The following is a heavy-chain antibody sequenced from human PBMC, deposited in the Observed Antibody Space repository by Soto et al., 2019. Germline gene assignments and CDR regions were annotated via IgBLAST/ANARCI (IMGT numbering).Heavy chain of an antibody. CDR3: ARANSGDDDKFDY. CDR1: GGTFSSYA. D-gene: IGHD5-12*01. CDR2: IIPIFGTA. J-gene: IGHJ4*02. V-gene: IGHV1-69*06. Sequence: GASVKVSCKASGGTFSSYAISWVRQAPGQGLEWMGGIIPIFGTANYAQKFQGRVTITADTSITTAYMELSRLRSDDTAVYYCARANSGDDDKFDYWGQGTPVTVSS.